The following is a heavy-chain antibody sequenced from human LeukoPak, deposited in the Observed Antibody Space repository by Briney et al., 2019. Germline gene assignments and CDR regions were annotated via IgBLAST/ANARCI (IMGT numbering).Heavy chain of an antibody. Sequence: PGGSLRLSCAASGFTFSSYGMRWVRQAPGKGLEWVAFIRYDGSNKYYADSVKGRFTISRDNSKNTLYLQMNSLRAEDTAVYYCAKALVERAVAAKERGFDYWGQGTLVTVSS. D-gene: IGHD6-19*01. CDR3: AKALVERAVAAKERGFDY. J-gene: IGHJ4*02. CDR2: IRYDGSNK. CDR1: GFTFSSYG. V-gene: IGHV3-30*02.